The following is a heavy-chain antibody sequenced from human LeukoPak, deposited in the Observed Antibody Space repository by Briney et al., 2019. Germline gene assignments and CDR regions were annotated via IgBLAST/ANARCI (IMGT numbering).Heavy chain of an antibody. CDR2: INPSGGST. V-gene: IGHV1-46*01. D-gene: IGHD4-17*01. J-gene: IGHJ6*02. CDR1: GYTFTSYY. Sequence: ASVKVSCKPSGYTFTSYYMHWVRQAPGQGLEWMGIINPSGGSTSYAQKFQGRVTMTRDTSTSTVYMELSSLRSEDTAVYYCASGNNDYGDPDGYYYGMDVWGQGTTVTVSS. CDR3: ASGNNDYGDPDGYYYGMDV.